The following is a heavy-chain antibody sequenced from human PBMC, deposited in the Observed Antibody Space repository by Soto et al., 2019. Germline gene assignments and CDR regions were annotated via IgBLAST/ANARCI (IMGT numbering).Heavy chain of an antibody. J-gene: IGHJ4*02. CDR3: ARRYGGNLDY. D-gene: IGHD1-26*01. V-gene: IGHV4-59*08. Sequence: QVQLQESGPGLVKPSETLSLTCTVSGGSISCYYWSWIRQPPGKGLEWIGYIYYSGSTNYNPSLKSRVTISVDTSKNQFSLKLSSVTAADTAVYYCARRYGGNLDYWGQGTLVTVSS. CDR2: IYYSGST. CDR1: GGSISCYY.